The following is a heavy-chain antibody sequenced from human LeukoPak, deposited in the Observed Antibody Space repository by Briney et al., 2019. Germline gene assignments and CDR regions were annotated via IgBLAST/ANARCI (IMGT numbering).Heavy chain of an antibody. CDR1: GYTFTGYY. CDR3: ARGYYYDSSGYYRED. CDR2: MNPNSGNT. V-gene: IGHV1-8*02. Sequence: ASVKVSCKASGYTFTGYYMHWVRQAPGQGLEWMGWMNPNSGNTGYAQKFQGRVTMARNTSISTAYMELSSLRSEDTAVYYCARGYYYDSSGYYREDWGQGTLVTVSS. D-gene: IGHD3-22*01. J-gene: IGHJ4*02.